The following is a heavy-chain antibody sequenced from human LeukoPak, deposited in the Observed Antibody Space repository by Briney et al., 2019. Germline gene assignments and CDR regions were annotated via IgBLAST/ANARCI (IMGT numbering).Heavy chain of an antibody. CDR3: ARSVGATTLFDY. J-gene: IGHJ4*02. Sequence: SETLSLTCTVSGGSISSGSYYWSWIRQPAGKGLEWIGRIYTSGSTSYNPSLKSRVTISVDTSKNQFSLKLSSVTAADTAVYYCARSVGATTLFDYWGQGTLVTVSS. V-gene: IGHV4-61*02. D-gene: IGHD1-26*01. CDR1: GGSISSGSYY. CDR2: IYTSGST.